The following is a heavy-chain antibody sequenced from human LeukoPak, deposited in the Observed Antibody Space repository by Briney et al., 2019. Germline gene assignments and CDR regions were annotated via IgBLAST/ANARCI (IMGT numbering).Heavy chain of an antibody. CDR2: IYYSGST. D-gene: IGHD2-21*01. Sequence: SETLSLTCTVSGGSISSSSYYWGWIRQPPGKGLEWIGSIYYSGSTYYNPSLKSRVSISVDTSMNQFSLKLSSVTAADTAVYYCARPYRHIVVVWGQGTMVTVSS. CDR3: ARPYRHIVVV. V-gene: IGHV4-39*01. J-gene: IGHJ3*01. CDR1: GGSISSSSYY.